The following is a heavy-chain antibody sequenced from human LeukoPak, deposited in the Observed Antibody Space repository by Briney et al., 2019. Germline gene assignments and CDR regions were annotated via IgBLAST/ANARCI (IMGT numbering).Heavy chain of an antibody. CDR2: IKQDGSHK. CDR3: ATHPGDYWFGYLQL. D-gene: IGHD3-10*01. V-gene: IGHV3-7*01. CDR1: GFTFSSYW. Sequence: GGSLRLSCAASGFTFSSYWMSWVRQAPGKGLEWVAQIKQDGSHKYYVDSVKGRFTVSRDNAKNSLYLQMNSLRAEDTAVYYCATHPGDYWFGYLQLWGQGTLVTVSS. J-gene: IGHJ4*02.